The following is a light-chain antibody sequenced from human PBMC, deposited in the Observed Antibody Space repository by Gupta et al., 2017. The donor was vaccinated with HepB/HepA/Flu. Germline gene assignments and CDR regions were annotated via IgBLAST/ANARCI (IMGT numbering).Light chain of an antibody. CDR1: QSIGSG. J-gene: IGKJ1*01. CDR3: HQTRRLPWT. V-gene: IGKV6-21*01. Sequence: EIVLTQSPDFQSVTPQEKVTITCRASQSIGSGLHWYQQKPDQSPKLLIKYASQSFSGVPSRFRGSGSGTDFTLTINSLEAEDVATYYCHQTRRLPWTLGQGTKVEVK. CDR2: YAS.